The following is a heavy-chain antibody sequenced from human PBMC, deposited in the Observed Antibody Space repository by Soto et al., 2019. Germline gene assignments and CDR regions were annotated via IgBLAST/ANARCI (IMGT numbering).Heavy chain of an antibody. D-gene: IGHD2-15*01. V-gene: IGHV1-8*01. CDR3: ARGGYCSDGDCLYYFDS. Sequence: QVQLVQSGAEVKKPGASVKVSCKASGDTFTSYDINWVRQATGQGLEWMGRMNPSTGNSDYARKFRGRVTMTSNTTINTAYMELSSLRVEDTAVYYCARGGYCSDGDCLYYFDSWGQGTLVTVSS. J-gene: IGHJ4*02. CDR1: GDTFTSYD. CDR2: MNPSTGNS.